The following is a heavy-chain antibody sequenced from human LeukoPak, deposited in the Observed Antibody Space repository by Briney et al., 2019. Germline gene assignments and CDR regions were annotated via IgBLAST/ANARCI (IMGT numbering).Heavy chain of an antibody. Sequence: SVTVSCKASGGTFSSYALSWVRQAPGQGLAGMGRIIHIFGTANYAQTFQGRVTITTDESTSTAYMELSSLRSEDTAVYYCANRHSSGYYSPFDYWGQGTLVTVSS. J-gene: IGHJ4*02. D-gene: IGHD3-22*01. CDR1: GGTFSSYA. V-gene: IGHV1-69*05. CDR3: ANRHSSGYYSPFDY. CDR2: IIHIFGTA.